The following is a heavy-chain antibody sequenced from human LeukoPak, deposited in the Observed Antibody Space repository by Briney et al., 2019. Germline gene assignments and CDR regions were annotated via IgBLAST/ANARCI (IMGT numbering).Heavy chain of an antibody. CDR2: ISTSSSYI. CDR3: AELGITMIEGV. CDR1: GFTFSSYS. D-gene: IGHD3-22*01. Sequence: PGGSLRLSCAAYGFTFSSYSMNWVRQAPGKGLEWVSFISTSSSYIYYADSVKGRFTISRDNSKNTLYLQMNSLRAEDTAVYYCAELGITMIEGVWGKGTTVTISS. V-gene: IGHV3-21*01. J-gene: IGHJ6*04.